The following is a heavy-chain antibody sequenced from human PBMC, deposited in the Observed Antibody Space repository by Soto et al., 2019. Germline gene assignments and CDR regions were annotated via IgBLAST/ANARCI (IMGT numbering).Heavy chain of an antibody. CDR2: ISSNGGST. V-gene: IGHV3-64*02. Sequence: GGSLRLSCAASGFTFSSYAMHWVRQAPGKGLEYVSAISSNGGSTYYADSVKGRFTISRDNSKNTLYLQMGSLRAEGMAVYYCAREARYFYGMDVWGQGTTVTVSS. CDR3: AREARYFYGMDV. J-gene: IGHJ6*02. CDR1: GFTFSSYA.